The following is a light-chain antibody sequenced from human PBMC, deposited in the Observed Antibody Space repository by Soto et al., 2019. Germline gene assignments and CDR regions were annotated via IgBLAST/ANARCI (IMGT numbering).Light chain of an antibody. CDR2: SNN. V-gene: IGLV1-44*01. CDR3: AAWDDSLNGSVV. J-gene: IGLJ2*01. CDR1: SSNIGSNT. Sequence: QSVLTQPPSASGTPGQRVTISCSGSSSNIGSNTVNWYQQLPGTAPKLLIYSNNQRPSGVPDRFSGSKSGTSASLAISGLQSEDEADYYCAAWDDSLNGSVVFGGGTSSPS.